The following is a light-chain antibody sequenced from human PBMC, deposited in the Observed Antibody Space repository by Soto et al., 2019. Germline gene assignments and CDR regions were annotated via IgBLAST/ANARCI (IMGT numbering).Light chain of an antibody. J-gene: IGLJ2*01. CDR1: SSNIGAGHV. Sequence: QSVLTQPPSVSGAPGQRVTISCTGSSSNIGAGHVVHWYQQFPGRAPNLLIYGSSNRPSGVPDRFSGSKSGTSASLAITGLKAEDEDDYYCQSYDNSLSASVFGGGTQLTVL. CDR2: GSS. V-gene: IGLV1-40*01. CDR3: QSYDNSLSASV.